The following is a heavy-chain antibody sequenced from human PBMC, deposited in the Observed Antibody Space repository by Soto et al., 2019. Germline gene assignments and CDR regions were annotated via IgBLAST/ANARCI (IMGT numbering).Heavy chain of an antibody. Sequence: EVQLVESGGALVKPGGSLRLSCAASGFTFSNAWMSWVRQAPGKGLEWVGRIKSKTDGGTTDYAAAVEGRFTISREYSKNTVYLQMDSLNTEDTAVYYCATKRTGITTIGPGYWGQGTLVTVSS. D-gene: IGHD1-20*01. J-gene: IGHJ4*02. V-gene: IGHV3-15*02. CDR1: GFTFSNAW. CDR3: ATKRTGITTIGPGY. CDR2: IKSKTDGGTT.